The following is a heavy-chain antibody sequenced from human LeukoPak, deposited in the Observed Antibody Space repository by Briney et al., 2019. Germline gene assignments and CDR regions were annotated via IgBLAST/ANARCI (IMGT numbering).Heavy chain of an antibody. CDR3: ARDVGYCSGGSCYQFDY. J-gene: IGHJ4*02. CDR2: IIPIFGTA. D-gene: IGHD2-15*01. CDR1: GGTFSSYA. V-gene: IGHV1-69*01. Sequence: SVKVSCKASGGTFSSYAISWVRQAPGQGLEWMGGIIPIFGTANYAQKFRGRVTITADESTSTAYMELSSLRSEDTAVYYCARDVGYCSGGSCYQFDYWGQGTLVTVSS.